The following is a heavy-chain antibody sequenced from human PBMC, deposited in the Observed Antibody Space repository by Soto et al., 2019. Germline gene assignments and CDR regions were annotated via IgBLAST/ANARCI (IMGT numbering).Heavy chain of an antibody. CDR3: SNEFGDDYFDI. D-gene: IGHD3-16*01. V-gene: IGHV3-72*01. J-gene: IGHJ2*01. Sequence: VQLVESGGGLVQPGGSLRLSCAASGFTLSDHYVDGVRQAPGKGLEWVGRSRNKANRYTTEDDTSVKGRITISRDDSKNQTYLQMTSLVTDDTAVSFCSNEFGDDYFDILGRGTLVTVSS. CDR2: SRNKANRYTT. CDR1: GFTLSDHY.